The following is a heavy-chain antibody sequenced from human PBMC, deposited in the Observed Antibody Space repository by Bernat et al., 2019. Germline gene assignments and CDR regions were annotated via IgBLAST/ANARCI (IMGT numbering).Heavy chain of an antibody. CDR3: ARDGKGYGYKLDY. CDR2: IKQDGSEK. CDR1: GFALGNHW. J-gene: IGHJ4*02. V-gene: IGHV3-7*04. D-gene: IGHD5-18*01. Sequence: EVQLVESGGGLAQPGGFLRLACAASGFALGNHWMSWVRQAPGKGLEWVANIKQDGSEKYYVDSVKGRFTISRDNAKNSLFLQMNSLRAEDTAVYYCARDGKGYGYKLDYWGQGTLVTVSS.